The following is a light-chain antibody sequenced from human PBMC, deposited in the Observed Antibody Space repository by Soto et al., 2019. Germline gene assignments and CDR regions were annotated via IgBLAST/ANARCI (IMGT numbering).Light chain of an antibody. Sequence: EIVLTQSPATLSLSPGERATLSCRASQSVSSYLAWYQQKPGQAPRLLIYDASNRATGIPARFSGRGSGTDFTLTISSLEPEDFAVYYCQQRSNWPLTFGGGTKVVIK. CDR1: QSVSSY. CDR2: DAS. CDR3: QQRSNWPLT. J-gene: IGKJ4*01. V-gene: IGKV3-11*01.